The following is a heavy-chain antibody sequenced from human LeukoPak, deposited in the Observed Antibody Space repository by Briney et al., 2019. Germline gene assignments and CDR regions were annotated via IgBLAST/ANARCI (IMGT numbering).Heavy chain of an antibody. V-gene: IGHV3-30*04. CDR2: ISYDGSNK. CDR1: GFSISKYA. CDR3: ARPHLSYGDIRDYYYYYMDV. J-gene: IGHJ6*03. D-gene: IGHD4-17*01. Sequence: SGGSLRLSCAASGFSISKYAMHWVRRAPGKGLEWVAVISYDGSNKYYADSVKGRFTISRDISKNTVYLQMNSLRAEDTAVYYCARPHLSYGDIRDYYYYYMDVWGKGTTVTVSS.